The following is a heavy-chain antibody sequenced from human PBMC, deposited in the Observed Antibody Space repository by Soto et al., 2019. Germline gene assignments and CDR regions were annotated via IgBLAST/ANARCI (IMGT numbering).Heavy chain of an antibody. CDR2: IYPGDSDI. J-gene: IGHJ3*02. CDR1: GSTFTIYW. Sequence: GESLKISCNGSGSTFTIYWICSVRQMPWKGLEWMGNIYPGDSDIRYSPSLQGQVTISVDKSITTAYLQWSSLKATDTGMYYCARHKTAGYCYCEDAFGMWGQGRMVTVSS. D-gene: IGHD3-9*01. CDR3: ARHKTAGYCYCEDAFGM. V-gene: IGHV5-51*01.